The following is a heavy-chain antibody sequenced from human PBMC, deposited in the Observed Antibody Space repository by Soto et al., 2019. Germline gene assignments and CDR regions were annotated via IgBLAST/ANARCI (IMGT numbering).Heavy chain of an antibody. CDR2: ISSSSSTI. D-gene: IGHD2-2*01. V-gene: IGHV3-48*01. Sequence: EVQLVESGGGLVQPGGSLRLSCAASGFTFSSYSMNWVRQAPGKGLEWVSYISSSSSTIYYADSVKGRFTISRDNAKNSMYLQMNSLRAVDTAVYYCARDYVGAYCSSTSCYSDYYYGMDVWGQGTTVTVSS. CDR3: ARDYVGAYCSSTSCYSDYYYGMDV. CDR1: GFTFSSYS. J-gene: IGHJ6*02.